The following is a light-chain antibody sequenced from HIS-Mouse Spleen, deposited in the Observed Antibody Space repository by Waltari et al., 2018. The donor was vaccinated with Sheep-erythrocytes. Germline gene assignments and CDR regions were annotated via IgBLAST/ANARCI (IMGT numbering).Light chain of an antibody. J-gene: IGLJ2*01. V-gene: IGLV2-11*01. CDR2: DVS. Sequence: QSALTQPRSVSGSPGQSVTISCTGTSSDVGGYNYVSWYQQHPGKAPKLMIYDVSKRPSGVPDRFSGSKSGNTASLTISGLQDEDEADYCCCSYAGSYTVVFGGGTKLTVL. CDR3: CSYAGSYTVV. CDR1: SSDVGGYNY.